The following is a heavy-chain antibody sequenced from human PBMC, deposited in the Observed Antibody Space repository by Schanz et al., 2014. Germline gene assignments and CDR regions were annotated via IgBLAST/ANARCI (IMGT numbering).Heavy chain of an antibody. CDR1: GFSLDIFA. CDR3: ARKVVATIGCYYDN. V-gene: IGHV3-23*01. D-gene: IGHD5-12*01. J-gene: IGHJ4*02. Sequence: EVHLLESGGGLVEPGGSLRLSCATSGFSLDIFAVSWVRQAPGEGLEWVSAISGSGGSTYYADSVKGRFTISRDNSKNTLYLQMSSLRAEDTAVYYCARKVVATIGCYYDNWGQGTLVNVSS. CDR2: ISGSGGST.